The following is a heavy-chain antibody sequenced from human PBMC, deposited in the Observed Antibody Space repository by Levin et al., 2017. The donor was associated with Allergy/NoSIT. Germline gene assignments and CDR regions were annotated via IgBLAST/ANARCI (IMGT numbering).Heavy chain of an antibody. J-gene: IGHJ6*02. CDR3: ARKYCSSTSCYIYGMDV. D-gene: IGHD2-2*02. CDR1: GGSISSYY. CDR2: IYYSGST. Sequence: GSLRLSCTVSGGSISSYYWNWIRQPPGKGLEWIGHIYYSGSTNYNPSLKSRVTISVDTSKSQFSLKMSSVTAADTAVYYCARKYCSSTSCYIYGMDVWGQGTTVTVSS. V-gene: IGHV4-59*01.